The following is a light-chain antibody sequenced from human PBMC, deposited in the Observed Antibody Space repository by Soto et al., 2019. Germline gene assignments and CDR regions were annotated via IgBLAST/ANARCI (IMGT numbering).Light chain of an antibody. Sequence: EIVLTQSPATLSLSPGERATLACRASQNVANYLDWYQQKPGQAPRLLIYESSNRATGIAARFSGSGSGTDFTLTISSLEPEDFAVYYCQQFASYPLTFGGGTKVDIK. V-gene: IGKV3-11*01. J-gene: IGKJ4*01. CDR3: QQFASYPLT. CDR1: QNVANY. CDR2: ESS.